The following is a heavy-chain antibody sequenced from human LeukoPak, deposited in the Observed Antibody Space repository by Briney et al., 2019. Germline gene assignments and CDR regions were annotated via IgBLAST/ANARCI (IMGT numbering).Heavy chain of an antibody. J-gene: IGHJ6*03. CDR2: ISAYNGNT. CDR3: ARGYQLLSYYYYMDV. CDR1: GYTLTSYG. D-gene: IGHD2-2*01. Sequence: ASVKVSCKASGYTLTSYGISWVPQAPGQGLEWMGWISAYNGNTNYAQKLQGRVTMTTDTSTSTAYMELRSLRSDDTAVYYCARGYQLLSYYYYMDVWGKGTTVTVSS. V-gene: IGHV1-18*01.